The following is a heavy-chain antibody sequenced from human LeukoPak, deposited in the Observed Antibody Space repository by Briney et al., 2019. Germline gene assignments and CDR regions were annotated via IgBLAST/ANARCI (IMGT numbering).Heavy chain of an antibody. D-gene: IGHD6-13*01. Sequence: GGSLRLSCAASGFTFSSYGMHWVRQAPGKGLEWVAVIWYDGSNKYYADSVKGRFTISRDNSKNTLYLQMNSLRAEDTAVYYCARDRHQYSSSWNWFDPWGQGTLVTVSS. J-gene: IGHJ5*02. CDR2: IWYDGSNK. V-gene: IGHV3-33*01. CDR1: GFTFSSYG. CDR3: ARDRHQYSSSWNWFDP.